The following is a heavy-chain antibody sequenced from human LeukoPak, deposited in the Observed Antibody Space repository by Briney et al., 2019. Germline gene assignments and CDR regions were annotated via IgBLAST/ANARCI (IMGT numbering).Heavy chain of an antibody. V-gene: IGHV1-2*02. CDR2: INPNIVGT. CDR3: ARERGSCSSSNCYTSDAFDI. Sequence: ASVKVSCKTSGYTFTAYYMHWVRQAPGHGLEWMGWINPNIVGTKYAQRFQGRVTMTRDTSISTAYMELSSLRSDDTAVYYCARERGSCSSSNCYTSDAFDIWGQGTMVTVSS. J-gene: IGHJ3*02. CDR1: GYTFTAYY. D-gene: IGHD2-2*02.